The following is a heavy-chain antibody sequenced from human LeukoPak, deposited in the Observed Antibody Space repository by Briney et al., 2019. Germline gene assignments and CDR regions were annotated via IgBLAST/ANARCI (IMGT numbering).Heavy chain of an antibody. CDR1: GFTFGSYG. V-gene: IGHV3-33*01. CDR3: ARDPLRFAFDI. D-gene: IGHD3-16*01. Sequence: PGGSLRLSCAASGFTFGSYGMHWVRQAPGKGLEWVAVIWYDGSNKYYADSVKGRFTISRDNSKNTLYLQMNSLRAEDTAVYYCARDPLRFAFDIWGQGTMVTVSS. J-gene: IGHJ3*02. CDR2: IWYDGSNK.